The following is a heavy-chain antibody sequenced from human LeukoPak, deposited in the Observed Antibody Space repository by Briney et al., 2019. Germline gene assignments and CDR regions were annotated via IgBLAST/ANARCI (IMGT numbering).Heavy chain of an antibody. J-gene: IGHJ6*02. V-gene: IGHV3-9*01. Sequence: QSGGSLRLSCAASGFTFNDYAMHWVRQAPGKGLEWVSGISWNSDSIGYADSVKGRFTISRDNAKGSLYLQMNSLRAEDTALYYCAKERHFYYGIDAWGQGTTVTVSS. CDR2: ISWNSDSI. CDR1: GFTFNDYA. CDR3: AKERHFYYGIDA.